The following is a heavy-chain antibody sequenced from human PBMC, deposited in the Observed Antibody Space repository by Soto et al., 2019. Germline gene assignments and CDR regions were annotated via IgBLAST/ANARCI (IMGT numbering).Heavy chain of an antibody. D-gene: IGHD1-26*01. V-gene: IGHV3-23*01. CDR1: GFTFSSYA. CDR3: AKSMGAPTLRNWFDP. J-gene: IGHJ5*02. Sequence: GGSLRLSCAASGFTFSSYAMSWVRQAPGKGLEWVSAISGSGGSTYYADSVKGRFTISRDNSKNTLYLQMNSLRAEDTAVYYCAKSMGAPTLRNWFDPWGQGTLVTVSS. CDR2: ISGSGGST.